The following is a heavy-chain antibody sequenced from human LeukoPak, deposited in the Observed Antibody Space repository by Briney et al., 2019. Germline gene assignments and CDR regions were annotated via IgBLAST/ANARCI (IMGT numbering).Heavy chain of an antibody. V-gene: IGHV3-49*04. D-gene: IGHD5-18*01. CDR2: IRSKAYGGTT. Sequence: PGGSLRLSCTASGFTFGDYAMSWVRQAPGKGLEWVGFIRSKAYGGTTEYAASVKGRFTISRDDSKSIAYLQMNSLKTEDTAVYYCTRGVVDTGTVRSAFDIRGQGTMVTVSS. CDR1: GFTFGDYA. CDR3: TRGVVDTGTVRSAFDI. J-gene: IGHJ3*02.